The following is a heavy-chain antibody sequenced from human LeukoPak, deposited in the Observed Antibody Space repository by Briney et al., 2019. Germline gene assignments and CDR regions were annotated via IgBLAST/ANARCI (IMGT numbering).Heavy chain of an antibody. Sequence: GGSLRLSCVGSGFTFSTHVMSWVRRAPGMGLQWVSSISSSSSYIYYADSVKGRFTISRDNARNSLYLQMNSLRAEDTAVYYCAREVGATTRPFDYWGQGTLVTVSS. CDR3: AREVGATTRPFDY. CDR1: GFTFSTHV. CDR2: ISSSSSYI. V-gene: IGHV3-21*01. J-gene: IGHJ4*02. D-gene: IGHD1-26*01.